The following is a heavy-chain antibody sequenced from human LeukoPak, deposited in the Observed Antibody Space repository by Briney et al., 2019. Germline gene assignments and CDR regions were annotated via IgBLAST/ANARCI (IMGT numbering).Heavy chain of an antibody. J-gene: IGHJ4*02. Sequence: PSETLSLTCTVSGGSISSYYWSWIRRPAGKGLEWIGRIYTSGSTNYNPSLKSRVTMSVDTSKNQFSLKLSSVTAADTAVYYCARDRSSGWQTLDYWGQGTLVTVSS. CDR2: IYTSGST. D-gene: IGHD6-19*01. V-gene: IGHV4-4*07. CDR1: GGSISSYY. CDR3: ARDRSSGWQTLDY.